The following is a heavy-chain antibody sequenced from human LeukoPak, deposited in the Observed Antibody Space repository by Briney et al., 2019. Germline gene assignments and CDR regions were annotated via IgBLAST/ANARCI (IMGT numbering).Heavy chain of an antibody. V-gene: IGHV3-15*01. CDR3: TGTVVTAIGYYDY. CDR1: GFTFGDYA. D-gene: IGHD2-21*02. CDR2: IKSKTDGGTT. J-gene: IGHJ4*02. Sequence: PGGSLRLSCTAPGFTFGDYAMSWVRQAPGKGLEWVGRIKSKTDGGTTDYAAPVKGRFTISRDDSKNTLYLQMNSLKTEDTAVYYCTGTVVTAIGYYDYWGQGTLVTVSS.